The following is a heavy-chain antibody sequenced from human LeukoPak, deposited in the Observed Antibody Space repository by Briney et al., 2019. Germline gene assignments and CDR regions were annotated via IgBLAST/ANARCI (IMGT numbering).Heavy chain of an antibody. Sequence: KPSETLSLTCTVSGGSISSYYWSWIRQPPGKGLEWIGSIYHSGSTYYNPSLKSRVTISVDTSKNQFSLKLSSVTAADTAVYYCARGGYFDEADAFDIWGQGTMVTVSS. D-gene: IGHD3-9*01. J-gene: IGHJ3*02. CDR2: IYHSGST. CDR1: GGSISSYY. CDR3: ARGGYFDEADAFDI. V-gene: IGHV4-59*08.